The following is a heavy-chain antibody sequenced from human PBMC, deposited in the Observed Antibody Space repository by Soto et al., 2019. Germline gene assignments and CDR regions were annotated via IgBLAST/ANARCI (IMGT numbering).Heavy chain of an antibody. CDR2: ISGSGGST. J-gene: IGHJ6*03. D-gene: IGHD2-15*01. V-gene: IGHV3-23*01. CDR1: GFTFSSYA. Sequence: GGSLRLSCAASGFTFSSYAMSWVRQAPGKGLEWVSAISGSGGSTYYADSVKGRFTISRDNSKNTLYLQMNSLRAEETAVYYCAKVGGTAIVATDGYCSGGSCYSTDYYYYYMDVWGKGTTVTVSS. CDR3: AKVGGTAIVATDGYCSGGSCYSTDYYYYYMDV.